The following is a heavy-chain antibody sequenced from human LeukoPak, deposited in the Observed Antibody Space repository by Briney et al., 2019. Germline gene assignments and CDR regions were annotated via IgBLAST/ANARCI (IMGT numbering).Heavy chain of an antibody. CDR1: GGSISSGGYY. Sequence: SETLSLTCTVSGGSISSGGYYWSWIRQHPGKGLEWIGYIYYSGSTYYNPSLKSRVTISVDTSKNQFSLKLSSVTAADTAVYYCARWYYYDSSGYYYVLDYWGQGTLVTVSS. D-gene: IGHD3-22*01. V-gene: IGHV4-31*03. J-gene: IGHJ4*02. CDR3: ARWYYYDSSGYYYVLDY. CDR2: IYYSGST.